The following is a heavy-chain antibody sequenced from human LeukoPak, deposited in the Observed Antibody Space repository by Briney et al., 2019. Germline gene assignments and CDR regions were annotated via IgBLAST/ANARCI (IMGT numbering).Heavy chain of an antibody. J-gene: IGHJ4*02. V-gene: IGHV3-7*01. D-gene: IGHD6-6*01. CDR3: ARGGSAYIGSSDFHY. CDR2: IKQNGSEK. CDR1: GSTFSNYW. Sequence: GGSLRLSCAASGSTFSNYWMGWVRQAPGKGLEWVANIKQNGSEKYYVDSVKGRFTISRDNAKNSLYLQMNSLRAEDTAVFYCARGGSAYIGSSDFHYWGQGTLVTVSS.